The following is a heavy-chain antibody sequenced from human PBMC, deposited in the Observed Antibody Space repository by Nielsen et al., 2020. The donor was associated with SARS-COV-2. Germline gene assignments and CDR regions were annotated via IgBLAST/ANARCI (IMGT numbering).Heavy chain of an antibody. J-gene: IGHJ6*02. Sequence: WVRQAPGQGLEWMGIINPSGGSTSYAQKFQGRVTMTRDTSISTAYMELSRLRSDDTAVYYCARGMNGIAAAQHYYYGMDVWGQGTTVTVSS. V-gene: IGHV1-46*01. D-gene: IGHD6-13*01. CDR2: INPSGGST. CDR3: ARGMNGIAAAQHYYYGMDV.